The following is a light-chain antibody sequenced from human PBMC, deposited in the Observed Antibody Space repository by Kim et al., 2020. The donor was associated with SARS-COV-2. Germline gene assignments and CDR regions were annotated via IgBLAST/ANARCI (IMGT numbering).Light chain of an antibody. V-gene: IGLV4-69*01. CDR3: QTWATGVV. J-gene: IGLJ2*01. CDR1: SGHSSYA. CDR2: LNSDGSH. Sequence: QPVLTQSPSASASLGASVKLTCTLSSGHSSYAIAWHQQQPEKGPRYLMKLNSDGSHSKGDGIPDRFSGSSSGTERYLTISSLQSADEADYYCQTWATGVVFGGGTQLTVL.